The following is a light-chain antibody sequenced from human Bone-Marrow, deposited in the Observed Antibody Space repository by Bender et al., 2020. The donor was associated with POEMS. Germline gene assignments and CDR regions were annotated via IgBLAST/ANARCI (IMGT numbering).Light chain of an antibody. V-gene: IGLV3-1*01. CDR2: QDT. CDR1: DLGDKY. J-gene: IGLJ1*01. CDR3: CSYAGSHNYV. Sequence: SYEVTQPPSVSVSPGQTASITCSGDDLGDKYVAWYQQKPGQSPVLVIYQDTKRPSGVPDRFSGSKSGNTASLTVSGLQAEDEADYYCCSYAGSHNYVFGTGTKVTVL.